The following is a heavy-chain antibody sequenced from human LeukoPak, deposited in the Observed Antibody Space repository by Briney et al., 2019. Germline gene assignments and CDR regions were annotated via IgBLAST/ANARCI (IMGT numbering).Heavy chain of an antibody. CDR2: IWYDGGNK. J-gene: IGHJ5*02. D-gene: IGHD3-10*01. CDR3: ARDRSDYYGSGSYYPPWFDP. Sequence: GGSLRLSCAASGFTFSSYGMHWVRQAPGKGLEWVAVIWYDGGNKYYADSVKGRFTISRDNSRNTLYLQMNSLRAEDTAVYYCARDRSDYYGSGSYYPPWFDPWGQGTLVTVSS. CDR1: GFTFSSYG. V-gene: IGHV3-33*01.